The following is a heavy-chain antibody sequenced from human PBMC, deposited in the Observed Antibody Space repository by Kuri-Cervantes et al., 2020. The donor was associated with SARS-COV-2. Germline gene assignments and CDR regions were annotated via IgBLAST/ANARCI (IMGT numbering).Heavy chain of an antibody. J-gene: IGHJ4*02. V-gene: IGHV3-48*03. CDR3: ARAAGPNDY. CDR1: GFTFSGYA. CDR2: ISSSGSTI. Sequence: LSLTCATSGFTFSGYAMHWVRQAPGKGLEWVSYISSSGSTIYYADSVKGRFTISRDNAKNSLYLQMNSLRAEDTAVYYCARAAGPNDYWGQGTLVTVSS.